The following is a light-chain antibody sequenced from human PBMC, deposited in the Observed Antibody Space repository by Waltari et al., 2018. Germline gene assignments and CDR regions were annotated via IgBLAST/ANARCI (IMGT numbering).Light chain of an antibody. CDR2: EGS. V-gene: IGLV2-23*01. J-gene: IGLJ2*01. CDR1: RSDVGSYNL. CDR3: CSYAGSSTLL. Sequence: QSALTQPASVSGSPGQSITVSCTGTRSDVGSYNLVSWYQQHPGKAPKLMIYEGSKRPSWVSNRFAGSKSGNTASLTISGLQAEDEADYYCCSYAGSSTLLFGGGTKVTVL.